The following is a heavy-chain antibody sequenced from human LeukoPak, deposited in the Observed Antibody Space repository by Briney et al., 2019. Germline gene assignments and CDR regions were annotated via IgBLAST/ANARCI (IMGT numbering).Heavy chain of an antibody. CDR3: ARGAQYYYGSGSYYNPYYYYMDV. Sequence: TLSLTCTVSGGSISSGSYYWSWIRQPAGKGLEWIGRTYTSGSTNYNPSLKSRVTISVDTSKNQFSLKLSSVTAADTAVYYCARGAQYYYGSGSYYNPYYYYMDVWGKGTTVTISS. V-gene: IGHV4-61*02. CDR2: TYTSGST. J-gene: IGHJ6*03. CDR1: GGSISSGSYY. D-gene: IGHD3-10*01.